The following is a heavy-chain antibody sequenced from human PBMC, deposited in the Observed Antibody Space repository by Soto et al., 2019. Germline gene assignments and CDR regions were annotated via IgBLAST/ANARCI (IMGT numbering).Heavy chain of an antibody. CDR1: GFSISSYE. CDR2: INSDGSST. J-gene: IGHJ4*02. Sequence: GGSLRLSCAVSGFSISSYEMNWVRQAPGKGLVWVSRINSDGSSTSYADSVKGRFTISRDNAKNTLYLQMNSLRAEDTAVYYCARDPGWLQGYYFDYWGQGTLVTVSS. V-gene: IGHV3-74*01. CDR3: ARDPGWLQGYYFDY. D-gene: IGHD5-12*01.